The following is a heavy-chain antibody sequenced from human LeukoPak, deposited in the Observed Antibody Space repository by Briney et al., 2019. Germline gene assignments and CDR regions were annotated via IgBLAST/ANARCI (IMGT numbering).Heavy chain of an antibody. D-gene: IGHD5-18*01. V-gene: IGHV4-39*07. CDR1: GVSISSSNSY. J-gene: IGHJ6*03. CDR2: IYYSGNT. CDR3: ATRQLWSRYYMDV. Sequence: PSETLSLTCTVSGVSISSSNSYWGWIRQPPGKGLEWIGSIYYSGNTNYNPSLKSRVTISVDTSKNQFSLKLSSVTAADTAVYYCATRQLWSRYYMDVWGKGTTVTVSS.